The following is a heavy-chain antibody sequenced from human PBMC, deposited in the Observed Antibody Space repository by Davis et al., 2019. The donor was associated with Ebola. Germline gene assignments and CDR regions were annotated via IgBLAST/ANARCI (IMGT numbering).Heavy chain of an antibody. Sequence: PSETLSLTCTVSGGSISSSSYYWGWIRQPPGKGLEWIGEINHSGSTNYNPSLKSRVTISVDTSKNQFSLKLSSVTAADTAVYYCARGPVGATFLDYWGQGTLVTVSS. D-gene: IGHD1-26*01. CDR2: INHSGST. CDR3: ARGPVGATFLDY. J-gene: IGHJ4*02. CDR1: GGSISSSSYY. V-gene: IGHV4-39*07.